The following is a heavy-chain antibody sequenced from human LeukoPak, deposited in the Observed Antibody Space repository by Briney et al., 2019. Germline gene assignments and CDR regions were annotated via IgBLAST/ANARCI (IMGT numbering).Heavy chain of an antibody. D-gene: IGHD2-21*02. CDR2: INHSGST. V-gene: IGHV4-34*01. J-gene: IGHJ4*02. Sequence: SETLSLTCAVYGGSFSGYYWSWIRQPPGKGLEWIGEINHSGSTNYNPSLKSRVTISVDTSKNQFSLKLSSVTAADTAVYYCARGGGDSFFDYWGQGTLVTVSS. CDR3: ARGGGDSFFDY. CDR1: GGSFSGYY.